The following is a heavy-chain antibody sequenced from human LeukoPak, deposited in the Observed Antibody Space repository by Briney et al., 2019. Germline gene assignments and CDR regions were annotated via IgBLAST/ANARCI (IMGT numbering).Heavy chain of an antibody. Sequence: PGRSLRLSCTASGFTFGDYAMSWVRQAPGKGLEWVAVISYDGSNKYYADSVKGRFTISRDNSKNTLYLQMNSLRAEDTAVYYCARSAGEQLVPYFDYWGQGTLVTVSP. D-gene: IGHD6-6*01. CDR1: GFTFGDYA. CDR3: ARSAGEQLVPYFDY. V-gene: IGHV3-30-3*01. J-gene: IGHJ4*02. CDR2: ISYDGSNK.